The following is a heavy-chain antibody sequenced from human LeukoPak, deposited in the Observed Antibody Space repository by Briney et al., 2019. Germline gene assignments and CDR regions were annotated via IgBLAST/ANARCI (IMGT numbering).Heavy chain of an antibody. CDR2: INAYNANT. CDR3: ARGGARFGDAFDY. Sequence: ASVKVSCKASGYTFTSYSISWVRQAPGQGLEWMGWINAYNANTNYAQKLQGRVTMTTDTSTTTAYMELRSLSSDDTAFYYCARGGARFGDAFDYWGQGTLVTVSS. V-gene: IGHV1-18*01. D-gene: IGHD3-10*01. J-gene: IGHJ4*02. CDR1: GYTFTSYS.